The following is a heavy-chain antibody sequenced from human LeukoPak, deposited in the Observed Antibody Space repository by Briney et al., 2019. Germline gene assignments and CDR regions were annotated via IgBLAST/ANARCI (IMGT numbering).Heavy chain of an antibody. Sequence: PGGSLRLSCAASGFTFSDYNMRWIRQAPGKGLEWVSSISRSGSTKYYADSVKGRFTISRDNSKNTVYLQMNSLRADDTAVYYCGRALTRGAPDYWGQGTLVTVSS. V-gene: IGHV3-11*04. CDR2: ISRSGSTK. D-gene: IGHD1-26*01. CDR1: GFTFSDYN. J-gene: IGHJ4*02. CDR3: GRALTRGAPDY.